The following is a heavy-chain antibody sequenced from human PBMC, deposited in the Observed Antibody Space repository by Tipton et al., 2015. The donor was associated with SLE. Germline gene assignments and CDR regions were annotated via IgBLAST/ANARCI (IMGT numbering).Heavy chain of an antibody. V-gene: IGHV3-30-3*01. Sequence: SLRLSCAASGFTFNNFAMYWVRQAPGKGLEWVAVISYDGSNKYYADSVKGRFTISRDNSKNTLYLQMNSLRAEDTAVYYCARSAAAGTLDYWGQGTLVTVSS. CDR3: ARSAAAGTLDY. J-gene: IGHJ4*02. D-gene: IGHD6-13*01. CDR2: ISYDGSNK. CDR1: GFTFNNFA.